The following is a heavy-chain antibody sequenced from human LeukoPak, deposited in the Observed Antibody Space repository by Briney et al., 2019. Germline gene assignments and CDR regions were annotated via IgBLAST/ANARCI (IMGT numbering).Heavy chain of an antibody. CDR3: ARARLKGSSSASYQYYYLDV. CDR2: INSNGGNR. V-gene: IGHV3-64*02. Sequence: GGTLRLSCAASVFTFSAYAMHWVRQAPGKGLEYFSAINSNGGNRHYADSVKGRFVISRHNSKHTLCSQIGSRRVEDMAVYYCARARLKGSSSASYQYYYLDVWGKGTTVTVSS. CDR1: VFTFSAYA. J-gene: IGHJ6*03. D-gene: IGHD6-6*01.